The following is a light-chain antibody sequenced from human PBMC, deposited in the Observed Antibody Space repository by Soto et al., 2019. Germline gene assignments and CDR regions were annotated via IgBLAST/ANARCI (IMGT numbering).Light chain of an antibody. CDR3: QQRTDWPPWT. J-gene: IGKJ1*01. CDR2: DAS. V-gene: IGKV3-11*01. CDR1: QTVRNNY. Sequence: EFVFTHAPVSLCLPPGAIATLSCRASQTVRNNYLPWYQQKPGQAPRLLIYDASKRATGIPARFSGSGSGTDFTLSISSLEPEDFAVYYCQQRTDWPPWTFGQGTKVDIK.